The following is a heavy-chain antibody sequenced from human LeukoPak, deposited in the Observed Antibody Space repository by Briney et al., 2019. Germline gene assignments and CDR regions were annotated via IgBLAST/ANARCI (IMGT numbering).Heavy chain of an antibody. CDR3: ARSGGYDSSGSTDAFDI. Sequence: SETLSLTCTVSGDSITSYYWSWVRQPPGKGLEWIGYIYYSGSTDYNPSLKSRVTTSVDTSKNQFSLKLSSVTAADTAVYYCARSGGYDSSGSTDAFDIWGQGTMVTVSS. D-gene: IGHD3-22*01. V-gene: IGHV4-59*12. CDR2: IYYSGST. J-gene: IGHJ3*02. CDR1: GDSITSYY.